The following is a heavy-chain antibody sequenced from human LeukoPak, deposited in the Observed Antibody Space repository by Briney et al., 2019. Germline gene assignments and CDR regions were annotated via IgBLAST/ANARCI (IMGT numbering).Heavy chain of an antibody. Sequence: GGSLRLSCAASGFAFNTYAMHWVRQAPGQGLEWVALIWHDGSHKFYSNSVRGQFTISRDNSKNAVSLQMNNLRPEDTAVYYCARGIFGSGSYPDFWGQGTLVTVSS. J-gene: IGHJ4*02. D-gene: IGHD3-10*01. CDR2: IWHDGSHK. CDR1: GFAFNTYA. V-gene: IGHV3-33*01. CDR3: ARGIFGSGSYPDF.